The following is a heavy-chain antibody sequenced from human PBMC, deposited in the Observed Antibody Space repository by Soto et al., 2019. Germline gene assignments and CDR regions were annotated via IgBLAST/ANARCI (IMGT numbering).Heavy chain of an antibody. CDR2: LNPIGGST. CDR3: ATNYYDSSGYPIPLYYYYYGMDV. J-gene: IGHJ6*02. V-gene: IGHV1-46*03. D-gene: IGHD3-22*01. CDR1: GYSFTSYY. Sequence: GASVKVSCKASGYSFTSYYMHWVRQAPGQGLEWMGILNPIGGSTTYAQKFQGRVTMTRDTSTSTVYMELSSLRSEDTAVYYCATNYYDSSGYPIPLYYYYYGMDVWG.